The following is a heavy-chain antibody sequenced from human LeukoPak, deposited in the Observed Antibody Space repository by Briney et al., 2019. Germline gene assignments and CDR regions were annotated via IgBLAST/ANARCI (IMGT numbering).Heavy chain of an antibody. CDR3: ARESSGYFY. Sequence: GSLRLSCAASGFTFSTYSMNWVRQAPGKGLEWVSSISSGSSFIYYADSVKGRFTISRDNAKNALFLQMNSLRAEDTAVYYCARESSGYFYWGQGTLVTVSS. CDR1: GFTFSTYS. J-gene: IGHJ4*02. CDR2: ISSGSSFI. V-gene: IGHV3-21*01. D-gene: IGHD3-22*01.